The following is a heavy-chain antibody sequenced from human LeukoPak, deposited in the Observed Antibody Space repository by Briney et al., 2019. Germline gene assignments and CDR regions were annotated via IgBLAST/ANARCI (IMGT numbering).Heavy chain of an antibody. Sequence: GGSLRLSCAASGFTFSSYSMNWVRQAPGKGLEWVSSTSSSSSYIYYADSVKGRFTISRDNAKNSLYLQMNSLRAEDTAVYYCARAVVRGVADYWGQGTLATVSS. CDR1: GFTFSSYS. D-gene: IGHD3-10*01. J-gene: IGHJ4*02. V-gene: IGHV3-21*01. CDR3: ARAVVRGVADY. CDR2: TSSSSSYI.